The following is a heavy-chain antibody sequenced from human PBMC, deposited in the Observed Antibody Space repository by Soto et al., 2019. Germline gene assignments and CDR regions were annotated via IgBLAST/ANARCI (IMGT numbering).Heavy chain of an antibody. V-gene: IGHV3-23*01. Sequence: GGCLRVACASSGFTFSSYWMSWVRQAPGKGLEWVSTISGSGGSTYYADSVKGRFTISRDKSKNTLYLQMNSLRAEDTAVYYCAKGQAGANYFDYWGQGTLVTVSS. CDR2: ISGSGGST. J-gene: IGHJ4*02. D-gene: IGHD1-26*01. CDR3: AKGQAGANYFDY. CDR1: GFTFSSYW.